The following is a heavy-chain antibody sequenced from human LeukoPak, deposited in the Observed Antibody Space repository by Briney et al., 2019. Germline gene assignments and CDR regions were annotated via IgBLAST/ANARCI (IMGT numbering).Heavy chain of an antibody. D-gene: IGHD1-26*01. CDR3: ARDLGGSYGHAFDI. V-gene: IGHV1-69*13. CDR1: GGTFSSYA. CDR2: IIPIFGTA. J-gene: IGHJ3*02. Sequence: GASVKVSCKVSGGTFSSYAISWVRQAPGQGLEWMGGIIPIFGTANYAQKFQGRVMITADESTSTAYMELSSLRSEDTAVYYCARDLGGSYGHAFDIWGQGTMVTVSS.